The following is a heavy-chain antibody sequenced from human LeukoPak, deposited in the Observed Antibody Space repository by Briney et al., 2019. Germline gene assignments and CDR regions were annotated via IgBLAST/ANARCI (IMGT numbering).Heavy chain of an antibody. CDR3: ALAPNSNWFDF. J-gene: IGHJ5*01. D-gene: IGHD2-8*01. V-gene: IGHV4-59*03. Sequence: SETLSLTCTVSGGPISSYYWSRIRQPPGKGLEWIGYIYYSGSSVYNPSLKSRGTISIDMSRRQFFLKLNSVTAADTAVYFCALAPNSNWFDFWGPGTLVTVSS. CDR2: IYYSGSS. CDR1: GGPISSYY.